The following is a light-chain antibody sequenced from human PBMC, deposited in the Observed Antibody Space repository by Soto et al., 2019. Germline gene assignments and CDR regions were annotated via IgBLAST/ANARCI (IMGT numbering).Light chain of an antibody. Sequence: QSVLTQPPSVSGAPGQTVTISCTGSSSNIGRGYDVHWYQQVPGSAPRLLLSGDSNRPSGVPDRFSGSKSGTSATLGITGFQTGDEADYYCGSWDSSLSAYVFGTWTKLTVL. CDR2: GDS. J-gene: IGLJ1*01. V-gene: IGLV1-40*01. CDR1: SSNIGRGYD. CDR3: GSWDSSLSAYV.